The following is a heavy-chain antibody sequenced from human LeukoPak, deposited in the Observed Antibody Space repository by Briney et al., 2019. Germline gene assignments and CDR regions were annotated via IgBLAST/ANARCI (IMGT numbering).Heavy chain of an antibody. CDR2: ILPDGSEK. D-gene: IGHD5-24*01. V-gene: IGHV3-7*04. J-gene: IGHJ4*02. CDR3: TRVGYIDEGIDY. CDR1: EFTFSFYW. Sequence: GGSLRLSCAASEFTFSFYWMTWVRQAPGKGLEWVANILPDGSEKYYLDSVKGRFTISRDNAKNSLYLQMNSLRAEDTAIYYCTRVGYIDEGIDYWGQGTLVTVSS.